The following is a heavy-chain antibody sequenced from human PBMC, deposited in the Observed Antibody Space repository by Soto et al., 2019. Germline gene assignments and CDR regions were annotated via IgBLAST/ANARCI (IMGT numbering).Heavy chain of an antibody. D-gene: IGHD6-13*01. Sequence: SETLSLTCTVSGRSMSGYYWSWIRQPAGERLEWIGRIYTSGTTDFNPSLKGRVTISVDTSKNQFSLKLSSVTAADTAVYYCARGDSSSWYGYYGMDVWGQGTTVTVSS. CDR1: GRSMSGYY. J-gene: IGHJ6*02. CDR3: ARGDSSSWYGYYGMDV. V-gene: IGHV4-4*07. CDR2: IYTSGTT.